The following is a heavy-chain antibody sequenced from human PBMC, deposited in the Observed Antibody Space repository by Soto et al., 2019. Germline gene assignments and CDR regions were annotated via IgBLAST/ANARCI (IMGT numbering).Heavy chain of an antibody. CDR1: GDSVSRGTYY. CDR3: ARQKSGLEFYNYFDP. Sequence: QVQLQEPGPGLVKPSETLSITCSVSGDSVSRGTYYWSWMRQSPERGLEWIAPSSYSGSTSYNPTFKSRATISVYKSKNQSSRMLRSLTAEDTAGYYCARQKSGLEFYNYFDPWGPGALVTVSS. J-gene: IGHJ5*02. V-gene: IGHV4-61*01. CDR2: SSYSGST. D-gene: IGHD3-3*01.